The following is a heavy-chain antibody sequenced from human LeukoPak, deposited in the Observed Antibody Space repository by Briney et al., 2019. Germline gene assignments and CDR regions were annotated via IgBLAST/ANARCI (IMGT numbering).Heavy chain of an antibody. CDR3: ASYLAAGPPPPSGYYYYYMDV. CDR1: GGTFSSYA. Sequence: GASVKVSCKASGGTFSSYAISWVRQAPGQGLEWMGGIIPIFGTANYAQKFQGRVTITTDESTSTAYMELSSLRSEDTAVYYCASYLAAGPPPPSGYYYYYMDVWGKGTTVTVSS. D-gene: IGHD6-6*01. V-gene: IGHV1-69*05. J-gene: IGHJ6*03. CDR2: IIPIFGTA.